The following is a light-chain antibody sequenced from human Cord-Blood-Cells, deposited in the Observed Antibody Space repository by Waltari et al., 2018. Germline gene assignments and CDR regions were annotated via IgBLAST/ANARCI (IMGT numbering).Light chain of an antibody. CDR2: DAS. Sequence: TLSLSPGERATLSCRASQSVSSYLAWYQQKPGQAPRLLIYDASNRATGIPARFSGSGSGTDFTLTISSLEPEDFAVYYCQQRSNWPPYSFGQGTKLEIK. J-gene: IGKJ2*03. CDR1: QSVSSY. CDR3: QQRSNWPPYS. V-gene: IGKV3-11*01.